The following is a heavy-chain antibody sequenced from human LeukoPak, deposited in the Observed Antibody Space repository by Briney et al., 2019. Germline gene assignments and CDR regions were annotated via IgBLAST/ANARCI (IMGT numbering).Heavy chain of an antibody. CDR2: INPNSGGT. J-gene: IGHJ4*02. V-gene: IGHV1-2*02. Sequence: GASVTVSCKASGYTFTGYYMHWVRQAPGQGLEWMGWINPNSGGTNYAQKFQGRVTMTRDTSISTAYMELSRLRSDDTAVYYCARDQSMIGGYFDYWGQGTLVTVSS. CDR1: GYTFTGYY. CDR3: ARDQSMIGGYFDY. D-gene: IGHD3-22*01.